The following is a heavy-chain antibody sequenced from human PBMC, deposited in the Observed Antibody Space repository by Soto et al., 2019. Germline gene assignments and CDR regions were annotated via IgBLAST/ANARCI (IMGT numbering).Heavy chain of an antibody. CDR1: GFTFTNYW. CDR3: ARPLTTGWELLINAY. D-gene: IGHD1-26*01. J-gene: IGHJ4*02. Sequence: DVQLAESGGGLVQPGGSLRLSCAASGFTFTNYWMTWVRQAPGKGLQWVANIKEDGSEKYYVDSLKDRFTISRDNAKNSLYLQMNSLRAEDTAVYYCARPLTTGWELLINAYWGQGALVTVSS. CDR2: IKEDGSEK. V-gene: IGHV3-7*01.